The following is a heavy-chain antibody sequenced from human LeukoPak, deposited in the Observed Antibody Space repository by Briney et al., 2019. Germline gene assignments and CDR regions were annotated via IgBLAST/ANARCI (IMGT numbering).Heavy chain of an antibody. Sequence: ASVKVSCKASGYTFTGYYMHWVRQAPGQGLEWMGWINPNSGGTNYAQKFQGRVTMTRDTSISTAYMELSRLRSDDTAVYYCARSITMIVVVITPPDYWGQGTLVTVSS. CDR2: INPNSGGT. CDR3: ARSITMIVVVITPPDY. D-gene: IGHD3-22*01. V-gene: IGHV1-2*02. J-gene: IGHJ4*02. CDR1: GYTFTGYY.